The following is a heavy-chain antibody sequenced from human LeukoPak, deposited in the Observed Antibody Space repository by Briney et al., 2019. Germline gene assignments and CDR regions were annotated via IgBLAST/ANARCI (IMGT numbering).Heavy chain of an antibody. Sequence: GGSLRLSCAASGFTFNSYEMNWVRQAPGKGLEWISYISSSGTTIYYADSMKGRFTISRDNAKNSLFLQMNSLRAEDTAVYYCARRYCSSTSCTLDYWGQGTLVTVSS. CDR1: GFTFNSYE. V-gene: IGHV3-48*03. CDR2: ISSSGTTI. D-gene: IGHD2-2*01. CDR3: ARRYCSSTSCTLDY. J-gene: IGHJ4*02.